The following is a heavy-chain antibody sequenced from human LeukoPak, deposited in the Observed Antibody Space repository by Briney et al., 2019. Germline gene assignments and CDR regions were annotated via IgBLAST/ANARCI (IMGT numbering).Heavy chain of an antibody. CDR3: ARVGGLRYFDWYRDAFDI. D-gene: IGHD3-9*01. J-gene: IGHJ3*02. V-gene: IGHV3-21*01. Sequence: GGSLRLSCAASGFTFSSYSMNWVRQAPGKGLEWVSSISSSSSYIYYADSVKGRFTISRDNAKNSLYLQMNSLRAEDTAVYYCARVGGLRYFDWYRDAFDIWGQGTMVTVSS. CDR2: ISSSSSYI. CDR1: GFTFSSYS.